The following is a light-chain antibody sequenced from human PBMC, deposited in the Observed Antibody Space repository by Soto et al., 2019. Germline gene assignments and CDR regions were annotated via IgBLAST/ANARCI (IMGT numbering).Light chain of an antibody. CDR2: RAS. V-gene: IGKV3-15*01. J-gene: IGKJ4*01. CDR1: QSLNSL. Sequence: EIVMTQSPATLSVSPGERATLSCRASQSLNSLLAWYQQKPGQAPRLLIYRASTRASGVPAKFSGSGSGTEFILTISGLQSEDFATYYCQQYYNWPLTFGGGTKVEIK. CDR3: QQYYNWPLT.